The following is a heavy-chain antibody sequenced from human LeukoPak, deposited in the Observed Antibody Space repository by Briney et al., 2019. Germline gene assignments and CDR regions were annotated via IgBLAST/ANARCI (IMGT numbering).Heavy chain of an antibody. CDR2: ISAYNGNT. V-gene: IGHV1-18*01. Sequence: ASVKVSCKASGYTFTSYGISWVRQAPGQGLEWMGWISAYNGNTNYAQKLQGRVTMTTDTSTSTAYMELRSLRSDDTAVYYCARYGDHLPDYYYMDVWGKGTTVTVSS. CDR1: GYTFTSYG. D-gene: IGHD4-17*01. J-gene: IGHJ6*03. CDR3: ARYGDHLPDYYYMDV.